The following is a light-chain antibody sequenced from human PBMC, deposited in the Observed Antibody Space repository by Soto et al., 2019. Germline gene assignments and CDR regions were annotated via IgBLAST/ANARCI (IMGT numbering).Light chain of an antibody. J-gene: IGKJ3*01. Sequence: IQLTQSPSSLSASVGDRVTITCRASQGISNYLAWYQHKPGKAPKLLIYSASTLQRGVSSRFSGSGSGADFTLMISSLQPEDVATYFCQQANIYPFTFGLGTKVEIK. CDR2: SAS. V-gene: IGKV1-9*01. CDR1: QGISNY. CDR3: QQANIYPFT.